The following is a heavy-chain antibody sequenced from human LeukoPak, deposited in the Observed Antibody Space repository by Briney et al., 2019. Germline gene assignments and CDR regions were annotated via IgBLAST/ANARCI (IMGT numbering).Heavy chain of an antibody. D-gene: IGHD3-10*01. CDR2: IYHSGST. V-gene: IGHV4-30-2*01. Sequence: SETLSLTCAVSGGSISSGGYTWSCMRQPPGLGLEWIGYIYHSGSTYYNPSLKSRFTISVDRSKNQFSLKLSSVTAADTAVYYCVGSGSFSTYYFDYWGQGTLVTVSS. CDR1: GGSISSGGYT. J-gene: IGHJ4*02. CDR3: VGSGSFSTYYFDY.